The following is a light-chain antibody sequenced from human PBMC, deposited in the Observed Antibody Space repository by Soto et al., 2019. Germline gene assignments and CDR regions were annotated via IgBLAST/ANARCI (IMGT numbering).Light chain of an antibody. J-gene: IGKJ1*01. Sequence: DIHMTQSPSTLSASVRDRVTITCRASQSISSWLAWYQQKPGKAPKLLIYDASSLESGVPSRFSGSGSGTEFTLTISSLQPDDFATYYCQQYNSWTFGQGTKV. CDR2: DAS. CDR3: QQYNSWT. CDR1: QSISSW. V-gene: IGKV1-5*01.